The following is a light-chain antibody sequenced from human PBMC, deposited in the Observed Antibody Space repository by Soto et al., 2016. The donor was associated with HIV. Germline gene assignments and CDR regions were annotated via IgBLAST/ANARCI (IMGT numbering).Light chain of an antibody. CDR2: ETS. CDR3: QHSDA. CDR1: QSLTHW. J-gene: IGKJ2*01. Sequence: DIQMTQSPSTLSASVGDTVTIACRASQSLTHWLSWYQQKPGKAPKLLIYETSTLESGVPSRFSGSASGTEFTLTINSLAPDVSATYYCQHSDAFGQGTKLEIK. V-gene: IGKV1-5*01.